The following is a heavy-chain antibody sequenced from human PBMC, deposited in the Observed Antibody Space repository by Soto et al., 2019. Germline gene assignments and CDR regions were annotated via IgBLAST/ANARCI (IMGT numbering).Heavy chain of an antibody. V-gene: IGHV3-30-3*01. Sequence: GGSLRLSXAASGFTFSSYAMHWVRQAPGKGLEWVAVISYDGSNKYYADSVKGRFTISRDNSKNTLYLQMNSLRAEDTAVYYCARDHHYYYDSSGYCDYWGQGTLVTVPS. CDR1: GFTFSSYA. CDR2: ISYDGSNK. D-gene: IGHD3-22*01. J-gene: IGHJ4*02. CDR3: ARDHHYYYDSSGYCDY.